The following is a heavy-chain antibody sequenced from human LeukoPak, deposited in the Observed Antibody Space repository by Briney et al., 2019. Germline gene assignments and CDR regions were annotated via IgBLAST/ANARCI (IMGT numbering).Heavy chain of an antibody. D-gene: IGHD5-18*01. J-gene: IGHJ4*02. V-gene: IGHV4-38-2*02. CDR1: GGSISGYY. CDR3: ARRFGYSYGYDDC. CDR2: IYPSGNT. Sequence: PSETLSLTCTVSGGSISGYYWGWIRQPPGKGLEWIGNIYPSGNTYYNPSLKSRVTISIDTSKNQFSLKLSSVTAADTAVYYCARRFGYSYGYDDCWGQGTLVTVSS.